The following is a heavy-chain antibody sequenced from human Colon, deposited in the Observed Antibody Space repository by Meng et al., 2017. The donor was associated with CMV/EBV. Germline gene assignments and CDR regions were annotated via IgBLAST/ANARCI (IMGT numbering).Heavy chain of an antibody. CDR2: IYYSGST. CDR3: AREWGSYYYDSSGYYLALDP. J-gene: IGHJ5*02. Sequence: SETLSLTCTVSGGSILDSFQWGWIRQSPGKGLEWIGSIYYSGSTYYNPSLKSRVTISVDTSKNQFSLKLSSVTAADTAVYYCAREWGSYYYDSSGYYLALDPWGQGTLVTVSS. D-gene: IGHD3-22*01. V-gene: IGHV4-39*07. CDR1: GGSILDSFQ.